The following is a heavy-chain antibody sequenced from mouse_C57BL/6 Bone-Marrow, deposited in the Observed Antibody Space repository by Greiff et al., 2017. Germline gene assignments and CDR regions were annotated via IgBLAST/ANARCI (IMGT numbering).Heavy chain of an antibody. CDR1: GYAFTNYL. Sequence: QVQLQQSGAELVRPGTSVKVSCKASGYAFTNYLIEWVKQRPGQGLEWIGVINPGSGGTNYNEKFKGKATLTADQSSSTAYMQLSSLTSEDSAVYFCARSGDYVYAMDYWGQGTSVTVSS. J-gene: IGHJ4*01. D-gene: IGHD2-4*01. CDR2: INPGSGGT. CDR3: ARSGDYVYAMDY. V-gene: IGHV1-54*01.